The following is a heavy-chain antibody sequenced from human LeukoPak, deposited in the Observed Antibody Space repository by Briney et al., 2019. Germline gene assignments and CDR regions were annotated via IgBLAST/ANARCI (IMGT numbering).Heavy chain of an antibody. CDR2: IYYSGST. D-gene: IGHD6-19*01. Sequence: PSETLSLTCTVSGGSISSGDYYWSWIRQPPGKGLEWIGYIYYSGSTYYNPSLKSRVTISVDTSKDQFSLKLSSVTAADTAVYYCARDSTGNQNGQIDSSGWCFDYWGQGTLVTVSS. J-gene: IGHJ4*02. CDR3: ARDSTGNQNGQIDSSGWCFDY. CDR1: GGSISSGDYY. V-gene: IGHV4-30-4*08.